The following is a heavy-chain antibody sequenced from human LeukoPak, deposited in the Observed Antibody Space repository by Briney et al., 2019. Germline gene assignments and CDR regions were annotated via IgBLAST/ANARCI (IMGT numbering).Heavy chain of an antibody. CDR3: ARARDYYDSSGYTGFFDY. V-gene: IGHV3-30*02. D-gene: IGHD3-22*01. CDR2: IRYDGSNK. J-gene: IGHJ4*02. CDR1: GFTFSSYG. Sequence: GGSLRLSCAASGFTFSSYGMHWVRQAPGKGLEWVAFIRYDGSNKYYADSVKGRFTISRDNSKNTLYLQMNSLRAEDTAVYYCARARDYYDSSGYTGFFDYWGQGTLVTVSS.